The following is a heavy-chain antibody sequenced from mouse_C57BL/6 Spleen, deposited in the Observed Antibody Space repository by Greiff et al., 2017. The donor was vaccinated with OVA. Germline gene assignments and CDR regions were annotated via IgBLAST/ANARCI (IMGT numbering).Heavy chain of an antibody. CDR3: ARRDGSSHWYFDV. CDR2: IYPGDGDT. D-gene: IGHD1-1*01. CDR1: GYAFSSYW. V-gene: IGHV1-80*01. J-gene: IGHJ1*03. Sequence: QVQLKQSGAELVKPGASVKISCKASGYAFSSYWMNWVKQRPGKGLEWIGQIYPGDGDTNYNGKFKGKATLTADKSSSTAYMQLSSLTSEDSAVYCCARRDGSSHWYFDVWGTGTTVTVSS.